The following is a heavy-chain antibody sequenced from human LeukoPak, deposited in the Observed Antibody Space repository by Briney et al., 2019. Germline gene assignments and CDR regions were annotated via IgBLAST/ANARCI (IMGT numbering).Heavy chain of an antibody. J-gene: IGHJ4*02. V-gene: IGHV1-69*01. CDR1: GGTFSSYA. Sequence: SVKVSCKASGGTFSSYAISWVRQAPGQGLEWMGGIIPIFGTANYAQKFQGRVTITADESTSTAYMELSRLRSDDTAVYYCARGYYDSSGYYYWGQGTLVTVSS. CDR2: IIPIFGTA. CDR3: ARGYYDSSGYYY. D-gene: IGHD3-22*01.